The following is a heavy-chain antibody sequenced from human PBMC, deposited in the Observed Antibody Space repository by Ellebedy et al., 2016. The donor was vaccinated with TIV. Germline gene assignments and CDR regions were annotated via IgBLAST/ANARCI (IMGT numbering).Heavy chain of an antibody. D-gene: IGHD1-26*01. Sequence: SETLSLTCTVSGGSISSYYWSWIRQPPGKGLEWIGYIYYSGSTNYNPSLKSRVTISVDTSKNQFSLKLSSVTAADTAVYYCARLESRSGSYFHDYWGQGTLVTVSS. CDR1: GGSISSYY. CDR3: ARLESRSGSYFHDY. J-gene: IGHJ4*02. CDR2: IYYSGST. V-gene: IGHV4-59*08.